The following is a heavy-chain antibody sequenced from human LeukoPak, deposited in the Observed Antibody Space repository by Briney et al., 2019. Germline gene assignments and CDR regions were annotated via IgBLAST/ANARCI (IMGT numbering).Heavy chain of an antibody. V-gene: IGHV3-48*01. CDR3: TRVVYSSGWYGDHY. CDR1: GFTFSSYS. D-gene: IGHD6-19*01. J-gene: IGHJ4*02. Sequence: PGGSLRLSCAASGFTFSSYSMNWVRQAPGKGLEWVSYISSSSSTIYYADSVKGRFTISRDNAKNSLYLQMNSLRAEDTAVYYCTRVVYSSGWYGDHYWGQGTLVTVSS. CDR2: ISSSSSTI.